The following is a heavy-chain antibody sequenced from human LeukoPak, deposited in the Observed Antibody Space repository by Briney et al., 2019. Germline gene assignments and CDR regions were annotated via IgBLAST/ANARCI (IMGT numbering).Heavy chain of an antibody. Sequence: GASVKVSCKASGYTFTSYGISWVRQAPGQGLEWMGWISAYNGNTNYAQKLQGRVTMTTGTSTSTAYMELRSLRSDDTAVYYCARTDSSGYYYPPVFDYWGQGTLVTVSS. CDR2: ISAYNGNT. D-gene: IGHD3-22*01. V-gene: IGHV1-18*01. J-gene: IGHJ4*02. CDR3: ARTDSSGYYYPPVFDY. CDR1: GYTFTSYG.